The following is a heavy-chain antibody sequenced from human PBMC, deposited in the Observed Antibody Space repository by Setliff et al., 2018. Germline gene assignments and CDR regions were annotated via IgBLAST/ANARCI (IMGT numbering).Heavy chain of an antibody. Sequence: GASVKVSCKASGYPFTSNSMHWVRQAPGQRLEWMGGISPYNGYIIYAHRFQGRVTMTTDTSTGTADMELRNLRSDDTAVYYCTRDTNIVVVPPHRTAFDIWGQGTMVTVSS. V-gene: IGHV1-18*01. CDR1: GYPFTSNS. CDR3: TRDTNIVVVPPHRTAFDI. J-gene: IGHJ3*02. D-gene: IGHD2-2*01. CDR2: ISPYNGYI.